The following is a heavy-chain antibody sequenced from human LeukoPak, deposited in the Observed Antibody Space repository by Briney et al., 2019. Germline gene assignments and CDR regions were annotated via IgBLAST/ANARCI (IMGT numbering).Heavy chain of an antibody. CDR3: ARDHYDSSGYYLIHGFY. D-gene: IGHD3-22*01. V-gene: IGHV4-59*12. CDR2: IYYSGST. Sequence: SETLSLTCTVSGGSISSYYWSWIRQPPGKGLEWIGYIYYSGSTNYNPSLKSRVTISVDTSKNQFSLKLSSVTAADTAVYYCARDHYDSSGYYLIHGFYWGQGTLVTVSS. J-gene: IGHJ4*02. CDR1: GGSISSYY.